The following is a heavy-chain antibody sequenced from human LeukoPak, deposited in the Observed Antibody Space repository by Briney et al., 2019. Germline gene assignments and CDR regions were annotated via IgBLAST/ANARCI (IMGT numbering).Heavy chain of an antibody. V-gene: IGHV4-30-4*08. CDR2: IYYSGST. D-gene: IGHD2-15*01. J-gene: IGHJ4*02. CDR1: GGSISSGDYY. CDR3: ARDASVVAAAYFDY. Sequence: SETLSLTCTVSGGSISSGDYYWSWIRQPPGKGLEWIGYIYYSGSTYYNPSLKSRVTISVDTSKNQFSLKLSSVTAADTAVYYCARDASVVAAAYFDYWGQGTLVTVSS.